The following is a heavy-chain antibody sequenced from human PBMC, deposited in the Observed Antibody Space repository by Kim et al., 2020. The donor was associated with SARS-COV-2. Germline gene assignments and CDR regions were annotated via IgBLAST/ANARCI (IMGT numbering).Heavy chain of an antibody. CDR1: GFTFSSYA. D-gene: IGHD6-19*01. CDR3: AKDRGIAVAGEFDY. V-gene: IGHV3-23*01. Sequence: GGSLRLSCAASGFTFSSYAMSWIRQAPGKGLEWVSAISGSGGSTYYADSVKGRFTISRDNSKNTLYLQMNSLRAEDTAVYYCAKDRGIAVAGEFDYWGQGTLVTVSS. CDR2: ISGSGGST. J-gene: IGHJ4*02.